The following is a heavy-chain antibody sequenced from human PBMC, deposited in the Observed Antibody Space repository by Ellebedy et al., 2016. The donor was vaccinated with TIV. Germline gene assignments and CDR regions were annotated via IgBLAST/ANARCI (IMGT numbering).Heavy chain of an antibody. CDR3: ARGYGNSWYFDH. D-gene: IGHD5-18*01. J-gene: IGHJ4*02. CDR1: GGSISSAGFS. CDR2: IYHSGNT. V-gene: IGHV4-30-2*01. Sequence: MPSETLSLTCAVSGGSISSAGFSWNWIRQPPGKGLEWIGYIYHSGNTYYTPSLRSRVTISGDGSKNQLSLKLASVTAADTAVYYCARGYGNSWYFDHWGQGVLVTVSS.